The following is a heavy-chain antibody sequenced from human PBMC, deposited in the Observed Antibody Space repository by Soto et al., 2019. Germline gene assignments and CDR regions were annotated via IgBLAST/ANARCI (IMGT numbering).Heavy chain of an antibody. J-gene: IGHJ3*02. V-gene: IGHV3-21*01. D-gene: IGHD2-2*01. Sequence: EVQVVESGGGLVKPGGPLRLSCAASGFPFSSYSMNWVRQAPGKGLEWVSSISSSSRDIYYAESVKGRLTISRDNAKNSLYRQMNRLRAEDTAVYYCARVGGGYQLLHAFDIWGQGTMVTVSS. CDR2: ISSSSRDI. CDR3: ARVGGGYQLLHAFDI. CDR1: GFPFSSYS.